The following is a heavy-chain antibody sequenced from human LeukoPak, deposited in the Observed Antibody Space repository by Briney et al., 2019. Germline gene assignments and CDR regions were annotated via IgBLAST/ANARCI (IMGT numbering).Heavy chain of an antibody. CDR3: ATFRIAVAGTGGY. V-gene: IGHV4-39*01. CDR1: GGSISSSSYY. D-gene: IGHD6-19*01. CDR2: IYYSGST. J-gene: IGHJ4*02. Sequence: PSETLSLTCTVSGGSISSSSYYWGWIRQPPGKGLGWIGSIYYSGSTYYNPSLKSRVTISVDTSKNQFSLKLSSVTAADTAVYYCATFRIAVAGTGGYWGQGTLVTVSS.